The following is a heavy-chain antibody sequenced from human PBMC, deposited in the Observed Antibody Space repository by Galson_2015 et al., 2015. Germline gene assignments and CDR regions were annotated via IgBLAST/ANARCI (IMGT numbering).Heavy chain of an antibody. CDR2: FTCKSSGETI. CDR3: TSDRPIDY. J-gene: IGHJ4*02. CDR1: GFTLGDYA. V-gene: IGHV3-49*03. Sequence: SLRLPCAASGFTLGDYAVAWFGQAPGKGVVWVGFFTCKSSGETIGYAAFLKGRFTIERDVSKSTAYLQMNSLQTEDTAIYYCTSDRPIDYWGQGTLVAVSS.